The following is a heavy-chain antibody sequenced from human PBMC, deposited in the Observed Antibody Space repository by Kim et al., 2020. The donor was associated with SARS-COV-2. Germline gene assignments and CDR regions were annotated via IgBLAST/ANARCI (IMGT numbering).Heavy chain of an antibody. Sequence: YYADSVKGRFTISRDNSKNTLYLQMNSLRAEDTAVYYCAKVGYEFYYFDYWGQGTLVTVSS. D-gene: IGHD2-2*01. CDR3: AKVGYEFYYFDY. V-gene: IGHV3-30*02. J-gene: IGHJ4*02.